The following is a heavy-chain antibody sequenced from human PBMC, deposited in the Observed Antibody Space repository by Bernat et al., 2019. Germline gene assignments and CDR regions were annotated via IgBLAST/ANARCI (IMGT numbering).Heavy chain of an antibody. CDR2: IKSQGGGGTV. CDR1: GFTFSHAW. V-gene: IGHV3-15*01. Sequence: EVQLVESGGDLVKPGGSLRLSCAASGFTFSHAWMSWVRQAPGKGPEWVGRIKSQGGGGTVDYAAPVKGRFTISRDDSKNTLYLQMNSPKAEDTAVYYCTWNGDYYYRMDIWGQGTTVTVSS. D-gene: IGHD1-1*01. CDR3: TWNGDYYYRMDI. J-gene: IGHJ6*02.